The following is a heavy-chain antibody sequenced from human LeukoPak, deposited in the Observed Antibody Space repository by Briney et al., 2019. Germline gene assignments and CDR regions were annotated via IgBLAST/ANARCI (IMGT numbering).Heavy chain of an antibody. V-gene: IGHV4-39*01. CDR2: IYYSGST. Sequence: TSETLSLTCTVSGGSMGSSSYYWGWIRQPPGKGLEWIGSIYYSGSTYYNPSLKSRVTISVDTSKNQFSLKLSPVTAADTAVYYCARAARDNDYESWFDPWGQGTLVTVSS. D-gene: IGHD4-17*01. CDR1: GGSMGSSSYY. J-gene: IGHJ5*02. CDR3: ARAARDNDYESWFDP.